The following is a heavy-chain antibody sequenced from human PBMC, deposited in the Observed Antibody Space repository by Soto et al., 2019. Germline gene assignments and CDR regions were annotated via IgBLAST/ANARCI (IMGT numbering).Heavy chain of an antibody. J-gene: IGHJ6*02. Sequence: QVHLVESGGGVVQPGRSLRLSCAASGFTFNTYDMHWVRQAPGKGLEWVAVISYDGSNKYYADSVKGRLTISRDNSKNTLYLPMNSLRVEDTAVYYCAKGQHCSSTSCYFSYYGMDVWGQGTKVAVSS. D-gene: IGHD2-2*01. CDR1: GFTFNTYD. CDR2: ISYDGSNK. V-gene: IGHV3-30*18. CDR3: AKGQHCSSTSCYFSYYGMDV.